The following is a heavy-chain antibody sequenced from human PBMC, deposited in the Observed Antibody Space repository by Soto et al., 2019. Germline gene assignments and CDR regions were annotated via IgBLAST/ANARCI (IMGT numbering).Heavy chain of an antibody. CDR1: GGSFSGYY. Sequence: SETLSLTCAVYGGSFSGYYWSWIRQPPGKGLEWIGEINHSGSTNYNPSLKSRVTISVDTSKNQFSLKLSSVTAADTAVYYCARGQEVLLWFGELSGFDYWGQGTLVTVSS. V-gene: IGHV4-34*01. CDR3: ARGQEVLLWFGELSGFDY. D-gene: IGHD3-10*01. J-gene: IGHJ4*02. CDR2: INHSGST.